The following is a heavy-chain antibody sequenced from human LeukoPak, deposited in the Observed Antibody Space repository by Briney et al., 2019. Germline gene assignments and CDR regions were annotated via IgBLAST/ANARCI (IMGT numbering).Heavy chain of an antibody. D-gene: IGHD5-18*01. Sequence: HAGGSLRLSCAASGFTFSSYSMNWVRQAPGKGLEWVSYISGSSYTIYYADSVKGRFTISRDNAKNPLYLQMNSLRAEDTAVYYCAREGSYGYELDYWGQGTLVTVSS. CDR3: AREGSYGYELDY. CDR2: ISGSSYTI. CDR1: GFTFSSYS. V-gene: IGHV3-48*01. J-gene: IGHJ4*02.